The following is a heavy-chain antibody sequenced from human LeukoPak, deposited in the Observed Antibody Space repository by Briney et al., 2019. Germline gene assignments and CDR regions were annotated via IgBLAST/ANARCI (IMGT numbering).Heavy chain of an antibody. Sequence: SVKVSCKASGGTFSSYAISWVRQAPGQGLEWMGGIIPIFGTANYAQKFQGRVTITADESTSTAYMELSSLRSEDTAVYYCARSVFPYYSGSGSPYNVDVRRNSCFDFWGQGTLVTVSS. J-gene: IGHJ4*02. D-gene: IGHD3-10*01. CDR2: IIPIFGTA. V-gene: IGHV1-69*13. CDR3: ARSVFPYYSGSGSPYNVDVRRNSCFDF. CDR1: GGTFSSYA.